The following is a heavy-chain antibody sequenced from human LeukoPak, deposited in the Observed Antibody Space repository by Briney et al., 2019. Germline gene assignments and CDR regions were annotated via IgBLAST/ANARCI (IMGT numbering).Heavy chain of an antibody. D-gene: IGHD3-22*01. V-gene: IGHV1-2*02. J-gene: IGHJ4*02. CDR1: GYTFTSYY. Sequence: ASVKVSCKASGYTFTSYYMHWVRQAPGQGLEWMGWINPNSGGTNYAQKFQGRVTMTRGTSISTAYTELSRLRSDDTAVYYCARDAARYYYDSSGYSDPAYYFDYWGQGTLVTVSS. CDR2: INPNSGGT. CDR3: ARDAARYYYDSSGYSDPAYYFDY.